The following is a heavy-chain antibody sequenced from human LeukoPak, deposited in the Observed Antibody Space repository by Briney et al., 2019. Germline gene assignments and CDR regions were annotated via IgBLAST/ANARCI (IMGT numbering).Heavy chain of an antibody. V-gene: IGHV3-7*01. CDR2: IKQDGSEK. J-gene: IGHJ4*02. CDR3: ARDSLSGFIVGATPFDY. Sequence: GGSLRLSCAASGFTFSSYWMSWVRQAPGKGLEWVANIKQDGSEKYYVDSVKGRFTISRDNAKNSLYLQMNSLRAEDTAVYYCARDSLSGFIVGATPFDYWGQGTLVTVSS. CDR1: GFTFSSYW. D-gene: IGHD1-26*01.